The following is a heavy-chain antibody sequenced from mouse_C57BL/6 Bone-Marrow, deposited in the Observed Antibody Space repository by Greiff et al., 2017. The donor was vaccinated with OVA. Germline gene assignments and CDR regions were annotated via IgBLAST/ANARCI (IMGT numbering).Heavy chain of an antibody. CDR2: IYPRSGNT. CDR3: ARWYYGSSYWYFDV. J-gene: IGHJ1*03. D-gene: IGHD1-1*01. CDR1: GYTFTSYG. Sequence: VHLVESGAELARPGASVKLSCKASGYTFTSYGISWVKQRTGQGLEWIGEIYPRSGNTYYNEKFKGKATLTADKSSSTAYMELRSLTSEDSAVYVGARWYYGSSYWYFDVWGTGTTVTVSS. V-gene: IGHV1-81*01.